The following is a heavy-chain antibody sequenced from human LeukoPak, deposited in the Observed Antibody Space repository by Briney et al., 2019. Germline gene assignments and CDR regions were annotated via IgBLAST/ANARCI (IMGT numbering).Heavy chain of an antibody. CDR1: GFTFSSYA. D-gene: IGHD1-20*01. V-gene: IGHV3-23*01. J-gene: IGHJ4*02. CDR2: ISGSGGST. CDR3: AKTRSITGTKHHRDFDY. Sequence: PGGSLRLSCAASGFTFSSYAMSWVRQAPGKGLEWVSAISGSGGSTYYADSVKGRFTISRDNSKNTLYLQMNSLRAEDTAVYYCAKTRSITGTKHHRDFDYWGQGTLVTVSS.